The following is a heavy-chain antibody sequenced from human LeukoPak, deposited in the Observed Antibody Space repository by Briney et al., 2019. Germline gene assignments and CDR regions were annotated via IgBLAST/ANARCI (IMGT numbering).Heavy chain of an antibody. J-gene: IGHJ6*03. CDR1: GFTFSSYW. Sequence: PGGSLRLSCAASGFTFSSYWMSWVRQAPGKGLEWVANIKQDGSEKYYVDSVKGRFTISRDNAKNSLYLQMNSLRAEDTAVYYCARDPGFWSGFYYYYMDVWGKGTTVTVSS. D-gene: IGHD3-3*01. V-gene: IGHV3-7*01. CDR2: IKQDGSEK. CDR3: ARDPGFWSGFYYYYMDV.